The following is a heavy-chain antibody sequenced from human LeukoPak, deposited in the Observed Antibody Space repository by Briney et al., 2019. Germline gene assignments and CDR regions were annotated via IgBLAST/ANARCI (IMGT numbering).Heavy chain of an antibody. Sequence: RGSLRLSCAPSGFILSDYWMGCVRQAPEDWLEWVAKINQDRSEKYYVESVKGRFTISRDNGKNSMYLQMDSLRDEETAVYYCLTERCYSSRDHWGQGTLVTVSS. J-gene: IGHJ4*02. CDR1: GFILSDYW. D-gene: IGHD5-18*01. V-gene: IGHV3-7*01. CDR3: LTERCYSSRDH. CDR2: INQDRSEK.